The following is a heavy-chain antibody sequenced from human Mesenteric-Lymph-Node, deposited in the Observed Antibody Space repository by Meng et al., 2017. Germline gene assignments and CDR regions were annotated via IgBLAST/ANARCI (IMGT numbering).Heavy chain of an antibody. D-gene: IGHD3-10*01. Sequence: GESLKISCAASGFTFSSYAMHWVRQAPGKGLEWVAVISYDGSNKYYTDSMKGRFTISRDNSKNTLYLQMNSLRAEDTAVYYCARDREYYGSGNYYIAYWGQG. CDR3: ARDREYYGSGNYYIAY. J-gene: IGHJ4*02. V-gene: IGHV3-30*04. CDR2: ISYDGSNK. CDR1: GFTFSSYA.